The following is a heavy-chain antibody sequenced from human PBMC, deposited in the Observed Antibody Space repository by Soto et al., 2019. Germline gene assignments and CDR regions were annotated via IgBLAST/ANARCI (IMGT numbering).Heavy chain of an antibody. CDR2: IYHSGST. J-gene: IGHJ4*02. CDR3: ASSYISYGYVFDY. D-gene: IGHD5-18*01. Sequence: QLQLQESGSGLVKPSQTLSLTCAVSGGSISSGGYSWSWIRQPPGKGLEWIGYIYHSGSTYYNPSLKSRVTISVHRSKNQSSLKLSSVTAADTAVYYCASSYISYGYVFDYWGQGTLVTVSS. V-gene: IGHV4-30-2*01. CDR1: GGSISSGGYS.